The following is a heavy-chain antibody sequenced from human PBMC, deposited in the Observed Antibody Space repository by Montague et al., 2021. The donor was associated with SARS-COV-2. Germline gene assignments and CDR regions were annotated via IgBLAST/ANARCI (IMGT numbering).Heavy chain of an antibody. V-gene: IGHV4-59*01. Sequence: SETLSLTCTVSGGSISSYYWSWIRQPPGKGLEWIGYIYYSGSTNYNPSLKSRVTISVDTPKNQFSLKLSSVTAADTAVYYCAREGMVRGSYYYYGMDVWGQGTTVTVSS. D-gene: IGHD3-10*01. CDR2: IYYSGST. CDR3: AREGMVRGSYYYYGMDV. J-gene: IGHJ6*02. CDR1: GGSISSYY.